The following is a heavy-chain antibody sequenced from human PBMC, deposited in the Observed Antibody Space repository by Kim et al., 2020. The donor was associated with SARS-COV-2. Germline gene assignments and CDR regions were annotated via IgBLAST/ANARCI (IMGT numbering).Heavy chain of an antibody. D-gene: IGHD3-22*01. CDR1: GYTFTSYA. J-gene: IGHJ5*02. CDR3: ATDYYDSSGYYRYNWFDP. V-gene: IGHV1-3*01. Sequence: ASVKVSCKASGYTFTSYAMHWVRQAPGQRLEWMGWINAGNGNTKYSQKFQGRVTIPRDTSASTAYMELSSLRSEDTAVYYCATDYYDSSGYYRYNWFDPWGQGTLVTVSS. CDR2: INAGNGNT.